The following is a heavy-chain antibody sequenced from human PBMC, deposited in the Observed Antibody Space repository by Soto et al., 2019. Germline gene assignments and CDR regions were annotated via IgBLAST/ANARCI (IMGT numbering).Heavy chain of an antibody. D-gene: IGHD1-20*01. CDR2: IYWDDDK. J-gene: IGHJ5*02. CDR1: GFSLSTSGVG. V-gene: IGHV2-5*02. Sequence: QITLKESGPTLVKPTQTLTLTCTFSGFSLSTSGVGVGWIRQPPGKALEWLALIYWDDDKRYSPSLKSRLTITKDPSKNPVVLTMTNMDPVDTATYYCAHKGINWNGGWFDPWGQGTLVTVSS. CDR3: AHKGINWNGGWFDP.